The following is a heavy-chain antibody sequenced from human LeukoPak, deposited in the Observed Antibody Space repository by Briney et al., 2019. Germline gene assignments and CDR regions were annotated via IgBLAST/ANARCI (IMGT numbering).Heavy chain of an antibody. CDR3: ARGGLYGSGSYFIDY. CDR2: INYSGST. CDR1: GGSICSYY. Sequence: SETLSLTCTVSGGSICSYYWSWIRQPPGKGLEWIGYINYSGSTNYNPSLKSRVTISEDTSKNQFSLKLSSVTAADTAVYYCARGGLYGSGSYFIDYWGQGTLVTVSS. D-gene: IGHD3-10*01. J-gene: IGHJ4*02. V-gene: IGHV4-59*01.